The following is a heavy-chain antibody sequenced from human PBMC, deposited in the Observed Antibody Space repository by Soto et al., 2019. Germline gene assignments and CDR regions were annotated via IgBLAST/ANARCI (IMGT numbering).Heavy chain of an antibody. CDR1: GFTFNNFA. D-gene: IGHD4-4*01. Sequence: EVQLLQSGGGLGQPGGSLTLSCAASGFTFNNFAMTWVRQAPGKGLEWVSSVSSGGDKTWYADSVKGRFTSSRDNPKNTLYLHMNILSAADTAVYYCAKVHLPHSNYGGGYLLDFWGQGTLVTVSS. J-gene: IGHJ4*02. CDR2: VSSGGDKT. V-gene: IGHV3-23*01. CDR3: AKVHLPHSNYGGGYLLDF.